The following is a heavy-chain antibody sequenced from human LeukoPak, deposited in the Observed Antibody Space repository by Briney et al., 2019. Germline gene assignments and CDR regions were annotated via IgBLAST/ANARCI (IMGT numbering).Heavy chain of an antibody. D-gene: IGHD2-15*01. V-gene: IGHV4-59*01. J-gene: IGHJ5*02. CDR2: IYYSGST. Sequence: SETLSLTCTISGGSISTYYWNWIRQPPGKGLEWIGYIYYSGSTKYNPSLKSRVTISIDTSKNQFSLKLTSMTAADTAVYYCVRSKSGAYGWFDPWGQGTLVTVSS. CDR1: GGSISTYY. CDR3: VRSKSGAYGWFDP.